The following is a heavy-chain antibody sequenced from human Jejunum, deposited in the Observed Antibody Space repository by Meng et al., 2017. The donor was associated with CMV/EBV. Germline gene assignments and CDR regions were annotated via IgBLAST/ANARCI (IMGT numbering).Heavy chain of an antibody. Sequence: SGVTFSSYHMIWVRQAPGRGLEWVSSISGASTYIYLADSVEGRFTISRDNAKNSVYLEMNSLRVEDTAVYYCTRAYDYGDPNWFDPWGQGTLVTVSS. CDR3: TRAYDYGDPNWFDP. V-gene: IGHV3-21*06. CDR1: GVTFSSYH. D-gene: IGHD4/OR15-4a*01. J-gene: IGHJ5*02. CDR2: ISGASTYI.